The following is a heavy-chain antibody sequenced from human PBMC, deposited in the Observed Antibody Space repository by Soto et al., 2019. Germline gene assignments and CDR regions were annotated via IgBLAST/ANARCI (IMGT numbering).Heavy chain of an antibody. CDR3: AREDWSHSYDAFDI. J-gene: IGHJ3*02. CDR1: GYTFTGYY. Sequence: ASVKVSCKASGYTFTGYYMHWVRQAPGQGLEWMGWINPNSGGTNYAQKFQGWVTMTRDTSISTAYMELSRLRSDDTAVYYCAREDWSHSYDAFDIWGQGTMFTVS. D-gene: IGHD1-1*01. CDR2: INPNSGGT. V-gene: IGHV1-2*04.